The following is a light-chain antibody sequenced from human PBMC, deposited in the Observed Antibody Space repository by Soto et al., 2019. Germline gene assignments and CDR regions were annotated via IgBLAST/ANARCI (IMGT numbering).Light chain of an antibody. V-gene: IGLV1-40*01. CDR1: SSSIGAGYE. Sequence: SVLTQPPSVSGAPGQRVTISCSGTSSSIGAGYEVHWYHQLPGTAPKLVVSGNGNRPSGVPDRLSASKSGNTASLTISGLQAEDEAEYYCSPYTNINTRACVFGTGTKVTVL. CDR2: GNG. J-gene: IGLJ1*01. CDR3: SPYTNINTRACV.